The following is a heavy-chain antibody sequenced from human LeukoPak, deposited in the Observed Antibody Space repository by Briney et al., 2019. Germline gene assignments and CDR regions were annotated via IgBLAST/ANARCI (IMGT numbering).Heavy chain of an antibody. Sequence: PGGSLRLSCAASGFTFSSSAMHWVRQAPGKGLEWVAVISYDGSNKYYADSVKGRFTISRDNSKNTLYLQMNSLRAEDTAVYYCARDDLYYGSGSYYKMGFDYWGQGTLVTVSS. CDR3: ARDDLYYGSGSYYKMGFDY. J-gene: IGHJ4*02. D-gene: IGHD3-10*01. CDR1: GFTFSSSA. V-gene: IGHV3-30-3*01. CDR2: ISYDGSNK.